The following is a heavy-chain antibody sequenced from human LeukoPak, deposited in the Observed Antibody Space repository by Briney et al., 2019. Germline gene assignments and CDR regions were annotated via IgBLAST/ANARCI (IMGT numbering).Heavy chain of an antibody. Sequence: VASVKVSRKASGYTFTRYGISWVRQAPGQGLEWMGGIIPIVGAASYAQKFQGRVNITADESTSTAYMELSSLRSEDTAVYYCARARTPKPYCSSTSCYTYDIDYWGQGTLVTVSS. J-gene: IGHJ4*02. CDR3: ARARTPKPYCSSTSCYTYDIDY. V-gene: IGHV1-69*13. CDR2: IIPIVGAA. D-gene: IGHD2-2*02. CDR1: GYTFTRYG.